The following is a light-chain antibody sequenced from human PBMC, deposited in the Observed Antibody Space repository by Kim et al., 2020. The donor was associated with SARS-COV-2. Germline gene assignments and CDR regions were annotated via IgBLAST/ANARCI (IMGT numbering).Light chain of an antibody. J-gene: IGLJ2*01. V-gene: IGLV3-1*01. CDR3: QAWDSSTAVV. CDR2: QDS. Sequence: PGQTASITCSGDKLGDKYACWYQQKPGQSPVLVIYQDSKRPSGIPERFSGSNSGNTATLTISGTQAMDEADYYCQAWDSSTAVVFGGGTKLTVL. CDR1: KLGDKY.